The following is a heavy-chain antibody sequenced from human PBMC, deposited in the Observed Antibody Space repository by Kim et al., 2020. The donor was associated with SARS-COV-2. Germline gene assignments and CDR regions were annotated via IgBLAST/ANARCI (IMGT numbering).Heavy chain of an antibody. CDR3: ATLPAAIGWVDY. CDR1: GYTFTSYA. D-gene: IGHD2-2*02. V-gene: IGHV1-3*01. Sequence: ASVKVSCKASGYTFTSYAMHWVRQAPGQRLEWMGWINAGNGNTKYSQKFQGRVTITRDTSASTAYMELSSLRSEDTAVYYCATLPAAIGWVDYWGQGTLVTVSS. CDR2: INAGNGNT. J-gene: IGHJ4*02.